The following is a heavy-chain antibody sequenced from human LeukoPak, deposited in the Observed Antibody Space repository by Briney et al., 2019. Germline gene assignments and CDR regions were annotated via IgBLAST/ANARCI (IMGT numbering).Heavy chain of an antibody. CDR3: AVRGSYFDY. Sequence: GESLKISCKGSGYSFTSYWIGWVRQMPGKGLEWMGIIYPGDSDTRYSPSFQGQVTISADKSINTAYLQWDSLEASDAAIYYCAVRGSYFDYWGQGALVTVSS. J-gene: IGHJ4*02. V-gene: IGHV5-51*01. CDR1: GYSFTSYW. CDR2: IYPGDSDT. D-gene: IGHD3-10*01.